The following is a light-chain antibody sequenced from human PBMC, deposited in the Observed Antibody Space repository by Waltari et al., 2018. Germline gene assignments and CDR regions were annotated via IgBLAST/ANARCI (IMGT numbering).Light chain of an antibody. CDR2: WAS. Sequence: DLVMTQSPDSLAVSLGERATINCKSRQSLLYNADNKTFLAWYQQKPGQPPKLLIYWASTRKSGVPERFSGGGSGTDFRLTISSLQAEDVAVYYCQQYHSPPLTFGGGTRVEI. J-gene: IGKJ4*01. CDR3: QQYHSPPLT. CDR1: QSLLYNADNKTF. V-gene: IGKV4-1*01.